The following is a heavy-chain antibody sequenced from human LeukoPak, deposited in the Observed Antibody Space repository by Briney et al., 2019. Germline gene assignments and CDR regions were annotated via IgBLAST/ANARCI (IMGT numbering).Heavy chain of an antibody. CDR3: ARGYRLYYYYYYMDV. CDR2: IYYSGST. V-gene: IGHV4-39*01. Sequence: SETLSLTCAVSGGSISSSSYYWGWIRQPPGKGLEWIGSIYYSGSTYYNPSLKSRVTISVDTSKNQFSLKLSSVTAADTAVYYCARGYRLYYYYYYMDVWGKGTTVTISS. CDR1: GGSISSSSYY. J-gene: IGHJ6*03. D-gene: IGHD5-18*01.